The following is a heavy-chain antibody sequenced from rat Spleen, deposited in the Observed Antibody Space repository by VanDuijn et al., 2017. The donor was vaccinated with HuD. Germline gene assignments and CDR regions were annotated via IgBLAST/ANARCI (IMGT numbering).Heavy chain of an antibody. D-gene: IGHD1-11*01. V-gene: IGHV5-25*01. CDR2: ISTGGGNP. J-gene: IGHJ3*01. Sequence: EVQLVESGGGLVQPGRSMKLSCAASGFTFSNYYMAWVRQAPTKGLEWVASISTGGGNPYYRDSVKGRFTISRDNAKSTLYLQMDSLRSEDTATYYCAREGGRATGWFAYWGQGTLVTVSS. CDR1: GFTFSNYY. CDR3: AREGGRATGWFAY.